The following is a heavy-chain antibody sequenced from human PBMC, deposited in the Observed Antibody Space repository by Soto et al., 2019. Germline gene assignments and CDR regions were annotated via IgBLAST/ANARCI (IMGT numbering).Heavy chain of an antibody. CDR1: GFTFSSYD. CDR3: AKSLYNDNGGQSDL. D-gene: IGHD1-1*01. Sequence: EVQLLESGGGLVQPGGSLRLSCVGSGFTFSSYDMTWVRQAPGKGLEWVSSFSFYGRRDNTYYADSVKGRFTISRDNSINTVYLQMDNLAVEDTAVYYCAKSLYNDNGGQSDLWGQCTLVPVSS. V-gene: IGHV3-23*01. J-gene: IGHJ1*01. CDR2: FSFYGRRDNT.